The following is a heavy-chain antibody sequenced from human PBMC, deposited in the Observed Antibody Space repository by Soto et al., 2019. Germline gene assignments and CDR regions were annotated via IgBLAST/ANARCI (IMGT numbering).Heavy chain of an antibody. Sequence: QITLKESGPTLVKPTQTLTLTCTFSGFSLSTSGVGVGWIRQPPGKALEWLALIYWDDDKRYSPSLKSRLTITKDTSKNQVVLTMTNMDPVDTATYYCAHRGGLLWFGTFDPWGQGTLVTVSS. CDR3: AHRGGLLWFGTFDP. CDR2: IYWDDDK. CDR1: GFSLSTSGVG. V-gene: IGHV2-5*02. D-gene: IGHD3-10*01. J-gene: IGHJ5*02.